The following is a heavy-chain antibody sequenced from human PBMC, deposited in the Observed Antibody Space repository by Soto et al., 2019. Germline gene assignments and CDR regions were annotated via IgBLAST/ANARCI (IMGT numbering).Heavy chain of an antibody. V-gene: IGHV3-23*01. CDR2: ISGTGGST. J-gene: IGHJ4*02. Sequence: EVQLLASGGGLVQPGGSLRLSCAASGFTFSTYAMSWVRQATGKGLQWVSAISGTGGSTYYADSVKGRFTISRDNSKITLYLQMNSLRAEATAVYYCAKNWDTTSSSSSHWGQGTLVTVSS. CDR1: GFTFSTYA. CDR3: AKNWDTTSSSSSH. D-gene: IGHD6-6*01.